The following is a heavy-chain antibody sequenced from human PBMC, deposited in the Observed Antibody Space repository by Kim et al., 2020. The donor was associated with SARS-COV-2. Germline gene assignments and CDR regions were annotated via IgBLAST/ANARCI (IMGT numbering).Heavy chain of an antibody. CDR2: IKNKNEGGAT. Sequence: GGSLRLSCAGSGFIFNVPWMNWVRQAPGKGLEWVGRIKNKNEGGATEYGAPVKGSFIISRDDSRKTLYLQMHNLKTEDIGVYYCQVSGHYWGKGTLVTV. V-gene: IGHV3-15*05. CDR3: QVSGHY. J-gene: IGHJ4*02. D-gene: IGHD2-8*02. CDR1: GFIFNVPW.